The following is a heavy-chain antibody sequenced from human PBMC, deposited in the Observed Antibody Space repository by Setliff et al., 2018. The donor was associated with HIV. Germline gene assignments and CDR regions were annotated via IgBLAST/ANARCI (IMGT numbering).Heavy chain of an antibody. D-gene: IGHD3-22*01. CDR2: IHTSGNA. V-gene: IGHV4-61*09. Sequence: SETLSLTCTVSGGSISSGTYFWSWIRQPAGKGLEWIGHIHTSGNANYNPSLNSRVTISVDTSKNHFSLKLSSVTAADTAVYYCARLVDYYDSSDNDFWGQGTLVTV. CDR3: ARLVDYYDSSDNDF. CDR1: GGSISSGTYF. J-gene: IGHJ4*02.